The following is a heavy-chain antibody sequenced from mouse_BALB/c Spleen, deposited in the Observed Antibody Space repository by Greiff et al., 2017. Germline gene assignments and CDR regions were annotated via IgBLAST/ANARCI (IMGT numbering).Heavy chain of an antibody. CDR3: ARYGPAWFAY. CDR1: GFNIKDTY. J-gene: IGHJ3*01. CDR2: IYPGSGNT. D-gene: IGHD1-1*02. V-gene: IGHV1-77*01. Sequence: QVQLQQSGAELVKPGASVKLSCTASGFNIKDTYMHWVKQRTGQGLEWIGEIYPGSGNTYYNEKFKGKATLTADKSSSTAYMQLSSLTSEDSAVYFCARYGPAWFAYWGQGTLVTVSA.